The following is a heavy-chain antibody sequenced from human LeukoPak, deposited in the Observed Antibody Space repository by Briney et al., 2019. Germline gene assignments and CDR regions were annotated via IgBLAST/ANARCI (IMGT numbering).Heavy chain of an antibody. CDR3: ARYTSTWYFEY. D-gene: IGHD6-13*01. J-gene: IGHJ4*02. CDR2: TYYRSKWYS. Sequence: SQTLSLTCAISGDSVSSNSGAWSWIRQSPSRGLEWLGRTYYRSKWYSDYAVSVRSRITINPDTSKNQFSLQLNSVTPEDTAVYYCARYTSTWYFEYWGQGTLVTVSP. V-gene: IGHV6-1*01. CDR1: GDSVSSNSGA.